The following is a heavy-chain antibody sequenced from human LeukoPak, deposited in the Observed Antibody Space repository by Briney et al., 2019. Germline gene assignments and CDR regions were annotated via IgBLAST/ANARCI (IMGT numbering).Heavy chain of an antibody. CDR1: GGSFSGYY. CDR3: ARQVVVVAATGPFDY. D-gene: IGHD2-15*01. Sequence: SETLSLTCAVYGGSFSGYYWSWIRQPPGKGLEWIGEVNHSGSTSYNPSLKSRVTISVDTSKNQFSLKLSSVTAADTAVYYCARQVVVVAATGPFDYWGQGTLVTVSS. CDR2: VNHSGST. J-gene: IGHJ4*02. V-gene: IGHV4-34*01.